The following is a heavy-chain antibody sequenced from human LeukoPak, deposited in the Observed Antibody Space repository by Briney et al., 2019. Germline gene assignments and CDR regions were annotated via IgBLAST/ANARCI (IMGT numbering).Heavy chain of an antibody. Sequence: GGSLRLSCAASGFTFSSYAMSWVRQDPGKGLEWVSAISGSGGSTYYADSVKGRFTISRDNSKNTLYLQMNSLRAEDTAVYYCARGTIFGVVTAFDYWGQGTLVTVSS. J-gene: IGHJ4*02. D-gene: IGHD3-3*01. V-gene: IGHV3-23*01. CDR2: ISGSGGST. CDR3: ARGTIFGVVTAFDY. CDR1: GFTFSSYA.